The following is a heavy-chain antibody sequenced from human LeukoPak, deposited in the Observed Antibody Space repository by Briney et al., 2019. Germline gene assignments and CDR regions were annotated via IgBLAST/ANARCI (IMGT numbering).Heavy chain of an antibody. CDR1: GGSISSYY. V-gene: IGHV4-59*01. CDR3: ARQGLNWFDP. Sequence: SETLSLTCTVSGGSISSYYCSWIRQPPGKGLEWIGYIYYSGSTNYNPSLKSRVTISVDTSKNQFSLKLSSVTAADTAVYYCARQGLNWFDPWGQGTLVTVSS. CDR2: IYYSGST. J-gene: IGHJ5*02. D-gene: IGHD3-22*01.